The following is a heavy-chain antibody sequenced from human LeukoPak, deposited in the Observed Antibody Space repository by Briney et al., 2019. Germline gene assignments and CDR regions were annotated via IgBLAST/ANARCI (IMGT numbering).Heavy chain of an antibody. CDR2: ISGSGGST. Sequence: GGSLRLSCAASGFTFSSYAMSWVRQAPGKGLEWVSAISGSGGSTYYADSVKGRFTISRDNSKNTLYLQMNSLRAEDTAVYYCAKETYYDNLTGPANFDYWGQGTLVPVSS. V-gene: IGHV3-23*01. D-gene: IGHD3-9*01. CDR1: GFTFSSYA. J-gene: IGHJ4*02. CDR3: AKETYYDNLTGPANFDY.